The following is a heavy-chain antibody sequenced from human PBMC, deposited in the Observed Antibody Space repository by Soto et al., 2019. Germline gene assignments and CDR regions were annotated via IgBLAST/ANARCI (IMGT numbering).Heavy chain of an antibody. V-gene: IGHV4-4*02. Sequence: PSETLSLTCAVSGGSISSSNWWSWVRQPPGKGLEWIGEIYHSGSTNYNPSLKSRVTISVDTSKNQFSLKLSSVTAADTAVYYCARHEGQSWDDAFDIWGQGTMVTVSS. J-gene: IGHJ3*02. CDR3: ARHEGQSWDDAFDI. CDR1: GGSISSSNW. D-gene: IGHD6-13*01. CDR2: IYHSGST.